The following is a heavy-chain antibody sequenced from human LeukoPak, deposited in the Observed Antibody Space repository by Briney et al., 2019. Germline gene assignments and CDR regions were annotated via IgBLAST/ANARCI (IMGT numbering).Heavy chain of an antibody. CDR2: ISSSSSYI. CDR1: GFTFSSYS. J-gene: IGHJ4*02. D-gene: IGHD3-22*01. V-gene: IGHV3-21*01. CDR3: ARAQPSYYYDSSEDY. Sequence: PGGSLRLSCAASGFTFSSYSMNWVRQAPGKGLEWVSSISSSSSYIYYADSVKGRFTISRDNAKNSLYLQMNSLRAEDTAVYYCARAQPSYYYDSSEDYWGQGTLVTVSS.